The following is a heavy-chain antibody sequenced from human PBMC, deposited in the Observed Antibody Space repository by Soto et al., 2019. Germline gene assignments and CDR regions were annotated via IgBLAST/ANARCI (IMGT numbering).Heavy chain of an antibody. J-gene: IGHJ4*02. CDR1: GYTFTSYA. D-gene: IGHD6-19*01. CDR3: ARVISGWYYFDY. CDR2: INAGNGNT. V-gene: IGHV1-3*01. Sequence: QVQLVQSGAEVKKPGASVKVSCKASGYTFTSYAMHWVRQAPGQRLEWMGWINAGNGNTKYSQKFQGRVTITRDTSASTAYMELSSLRSEDTAVYYGARVISGWYYFDYWGQGTLVTVSS.